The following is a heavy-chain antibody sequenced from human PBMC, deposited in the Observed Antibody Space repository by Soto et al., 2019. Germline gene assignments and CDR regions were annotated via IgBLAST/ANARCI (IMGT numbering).Heavy chain of an antibody. CDR2: AYVGGST. CDR1: GFSVSSNF. Sequence: VRLVESGGGLIHPGWSLRLSCVAPGFSVSSNFVTWVRQAPGKGLEWVSSAYVGGSTFYADSVKGRFTISRDDSKNTLYLQMNSLQMEDTAVYYCARDWALGVWGQGTLVTVSS. V-gene: IGHV3-53*01. CDR3: ARDWALGV. J-gene: IGHJ4*02. D-gene: IGHD3-16*01.